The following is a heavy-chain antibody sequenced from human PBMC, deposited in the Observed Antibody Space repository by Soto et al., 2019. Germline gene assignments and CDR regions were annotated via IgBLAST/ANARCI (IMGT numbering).Heavy chain of an antibody. CDR1: GYSFSTYW. CDR3: ARHDRSGYTSRDHAFEI. CDR2: VFPGDSDT. Sequence: PGDSLKISCKGSGYSFSTYWIGWVRQMPGKGLEWMGIVFPGDSDTIYSPSFQGQVTISADRSINTAYLQWSSLKASDTAMYYCARHDRSGYTSRDHAFEIWGKATMITV. V-gene: IGHV5-51*01. J-gene: IGHJ3*02. D-gene: IGHD5-18*01.